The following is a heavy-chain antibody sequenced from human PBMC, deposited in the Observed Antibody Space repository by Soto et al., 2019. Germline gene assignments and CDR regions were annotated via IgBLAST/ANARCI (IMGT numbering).Heavy chain of an antibody. J-gene: IGHJ5*02. CDR1: GGSISSGGYY. D-gene: IGHD4-4*01. Sequence: SETLSLTCTVSGGSISSGGYYWSWIRQHPGKGLEWIGYIYYSGSTYYNPSLKSRVTISVDTSKNQFSLKLSSVTAADTAVYYCARLEYSNSVTTWFDPWGQGTLVTVSS. CDR2: IYYSGST. CDR3: ARLEYSNSVTTWFDP. V-gene: IGHV4-31*03.